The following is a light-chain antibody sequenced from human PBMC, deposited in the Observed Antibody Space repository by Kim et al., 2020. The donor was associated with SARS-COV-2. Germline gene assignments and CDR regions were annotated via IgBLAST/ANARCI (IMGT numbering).Light chain of an antibody. J-gene: IGLJ1*01. CDR1: SGIVDGYNE. Sequence: SISIPSTGTSGIVDGYNECSWSQQHPGKAPNLMIYAVSNRPSGVSNRFSGSKSGNTASLTISGLQAEDEADYYCSSYTSSSFGVFGTGTKVTVL. CDR3: SSYTSSSFGV. V-gene: IGLV2-14*03. CDR2: AVS.